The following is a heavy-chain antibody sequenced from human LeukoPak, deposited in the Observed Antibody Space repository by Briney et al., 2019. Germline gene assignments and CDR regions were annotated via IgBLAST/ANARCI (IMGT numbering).Heavy chain of an antibody. CDR3: ARGPQYYDFWSGRAVAFDI. CDR2: IIPIFGTA. Sequence: ASVKVSCKASGGTFSSYAISWVRQAPGQGLEWMGGIIPIFGTANYAQKFQGRVTITTDESTSTAYMELSSLRSEDTAVYYCARGPQYYDFWSGRAVAFDIWGQGTMVTVSS. J-gene: IGHJ3*02. D-gene: IGHD3-3*01. V-gene: IGHV1-69*05. CDR1: GGTFSSYA.